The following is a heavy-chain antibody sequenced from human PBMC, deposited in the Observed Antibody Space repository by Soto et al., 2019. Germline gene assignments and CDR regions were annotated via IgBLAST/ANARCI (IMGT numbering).Heavy chain of an antibody. D-gene: IGHD3-3*01. Sequence: ASVKVSCKASGYTFTSFDINWVRQATGQGLEWMGWVNPNSGDTGYAQKLQGRVSMTRNTSISTAYMELSSLRSEDTAVYYCARGYYDFWSGSNTDKDYWFDPWGQGTLVTVSS. J-gene: IGHJ5*02. V-gene: IGHV1-8*01. CDR1: GYTFTSFD. CDR3: ARGYYDFWSGSNTDKDYWFDP. CDR2: VNPNSGDT.